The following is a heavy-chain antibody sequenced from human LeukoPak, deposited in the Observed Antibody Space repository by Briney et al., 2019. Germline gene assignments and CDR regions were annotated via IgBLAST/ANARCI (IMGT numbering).Heavy chain of an antibody. CDR1: GYMFAVFG. V-gene: IGHV1-18*01. Sequence: ASVKVSCKASGYMFAVFGITWVRQGPGQGLEWMGSIRVHNGDTNYAQKFQGRLTMTTDTSATTAYMELRSLKSDDTAVYYCARGRSDVGVAFDFWGQGTMVTVSS. CDR3: ARGRSDVGVAFDF. D-gene: IGHD1-26*01. CDR2: IRVHNGDT. J-gene: IGHJ3*01.